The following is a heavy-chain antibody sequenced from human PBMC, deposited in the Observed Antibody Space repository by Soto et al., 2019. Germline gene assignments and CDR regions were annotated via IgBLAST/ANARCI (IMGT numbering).Heavy chain of an antibody. J-gene: IGHJ4*02. CDR2: IYWNDDG. V-gene: IGHV2-5*01. Sequence: QITLKESGPTLVKPTQTLTLTCSFSGFSLNTAGMGVGWIRQPPGKALEWLALIYWNDDGRYNPSLKSRRTISHDSSKNPVVLTMTNMDPVDTATYSWAHLYNWNYINPFDYWGRGILVSVSS. CDR3: AHLYNWNYINPFDY. D-gene: IGHD1-7*01. CDR1: GFSLNTAGMG.